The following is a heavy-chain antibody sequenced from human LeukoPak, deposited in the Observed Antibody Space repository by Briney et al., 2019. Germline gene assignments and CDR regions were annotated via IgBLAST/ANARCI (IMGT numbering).Heavy chain of an antibody. CDR1: GYSFTSYW. CDR3: ARLAAAGNYRNIDAFDI. V-gene: IGHV5-51*01. CDR2: VYPGDSDT. D-gene: IGHD6-13*01. Sequence: GESLKISCKGSGYSFTSYWIGWVRQMPGKGLEWMGIVYPGDSDTRYSPSFQGQVTFSADKSISTAYLQWSSLKASDTAMYYCARLAAAGNYRNIDAFDIWGQGTMVTVSS. J-gene: IGHJ3*02.